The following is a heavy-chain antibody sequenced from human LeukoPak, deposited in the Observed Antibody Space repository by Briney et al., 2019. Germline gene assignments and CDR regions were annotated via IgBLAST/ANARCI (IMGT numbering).Heavy chain of an antibody. CDR2: ISSSGSTI. CDR3: ASDIAPRYCSGGSCPPHRDAFDI. J-gene: IGHJ3*02. V-gene: IGHV3-11*04. D-gene: IGHD2-15*01. CDR1: GFTFSDYY. Sequence: GGSLRLSCAASGFTFSDYYMSWIRQAPGKGLEWVSYISSSGSTIYYADSVKGRFTISRDNAKNSLYLQMNSLRAEDTAVYYCASDIAPRYCSGGSCPPHRDAFDIWGQGTMVTVSS.